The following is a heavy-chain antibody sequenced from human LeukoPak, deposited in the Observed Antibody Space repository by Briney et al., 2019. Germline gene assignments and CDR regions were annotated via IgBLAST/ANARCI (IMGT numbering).Heavy chain of an antibody. CDR3: ARGYGDNSGAFGI. J-gene: IGHJ3*02. CDR1: GGSIIVAAYS. D-gene: IGHD4-23*01. Sequence: SETLSLTCAVSGGSIIVAAYSWSWIRQSPGKGLEWIGYIYHTGRTSYNPSLKSRVTISVDRSKNQFSLKLNSVTAADTAVYYCARGYGDNSGAFGIWGQGTMVTVSS. V-gene: IGHV4-30-2*06. CDR2: IYHTGRT.